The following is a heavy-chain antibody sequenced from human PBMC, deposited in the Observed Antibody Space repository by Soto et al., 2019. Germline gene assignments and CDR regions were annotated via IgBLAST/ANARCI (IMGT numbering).Heavy chain of an antibody. CDR3: AAGGGLPRYY. CDR1: GGSIRSGGYS. J-gene: IGHJ4*02. Sequence: QLQLQESGSGLVQPSQTLSLTCAVSGGSIRSGGYSWSWIRQPPGKGLEWIVYLYHSGSTYYTPSLKRRVAIPVDRSKNQFSLQLSSVTAAYTAVYYCAAGGGLPRYYWGQGTLVTVSS. CDR2: LYHSGST. D-gene: IGHD5-12*01. V-gene: IGHV4-30-2*01.